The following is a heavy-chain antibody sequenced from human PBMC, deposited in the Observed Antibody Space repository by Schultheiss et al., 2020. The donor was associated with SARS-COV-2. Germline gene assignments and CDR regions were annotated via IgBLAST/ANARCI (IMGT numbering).Heavy chain of an antibody. V-gene: IGHV4-39*07. CDR3: ARVSYYGSGSYGYYYYMDV. CDR2: IHYSGST. J-gene: IGHJ6*03. Sequence: SETLSLTCTVSGGSISSSSYYWGWIRQPPGKGLEWIGSIHYSGSTNYNPSLKSRVTISVDTSKNQFSLKLSSVTAADTAVYYCARVSYYGSGSYGYYYYMDVWGKGTTVTVSS. D-gene: IGHD3-10*01. CDR1: GGSISSSSYY.